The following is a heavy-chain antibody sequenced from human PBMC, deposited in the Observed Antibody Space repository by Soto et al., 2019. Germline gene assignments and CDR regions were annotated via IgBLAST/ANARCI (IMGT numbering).Heavy chain of an antibody. CDR1: GFTFNDYY. J-gene: IGHJ2*01. Sequence: EVQLVESGGDLVQPGGSLRLSCAASGFTFNDYYMDWIRQAPGKGLEWVGRSRNKANGYTTEYAASVKGRFTISRDDSKDSLDLQMNSLQIGETAVYYCTRAPVRAYGNKHHWSVDLWGRGTTVTVSS. CDR2: SRNKANGYTT. CDR3: TRAPVRAYGNKHHWSVDL. D-gene: IGHD4-17*01. V-gene: IGHV3-72*01.